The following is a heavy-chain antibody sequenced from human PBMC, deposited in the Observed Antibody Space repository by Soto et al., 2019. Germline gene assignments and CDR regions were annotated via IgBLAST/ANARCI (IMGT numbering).Heavy chain of an antibody. CDR2: IKQDGSEK. CDR1: GFTFSSYW. V-gene: IGHV3-7*01. J-gene: IGHJ6*03. D-gene: IGHD3-9*01. Sequence: GGSLRLSCAASGFTFSSYWMSWVRQAPGKGLEWVANIKQDGSEKYYVDSVKGRFTISRDNAKNSLYLQMNSLRAEDTAVYYCARGGARYFDWLLEYYMDVWGKGTTVTVSS. CDR3: ARGGARYFDWLLEYYMDV.